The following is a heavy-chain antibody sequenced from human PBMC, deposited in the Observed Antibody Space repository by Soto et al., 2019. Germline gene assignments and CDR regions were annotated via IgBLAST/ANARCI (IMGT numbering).Heavy chain of an antibody. V-gene: IGHV3-33*01. D-gene: IGHD3-9*01. CDR2: IWYDGSNK. CDR1: GFTFSSYG. J-gene: IGHJ4*02. Sequence: GGSLRLSCAASGFTFSSYGMHWARQAPGKGLEWVAVIWYDGSNKYYADSVKGRFTISRDNSKNTLYLQMNSLRAEDTAVYYCARDFRANYDILTGYHYWGQGTLVTVSS. CDR3: ARDFRANYDILTGYHY.